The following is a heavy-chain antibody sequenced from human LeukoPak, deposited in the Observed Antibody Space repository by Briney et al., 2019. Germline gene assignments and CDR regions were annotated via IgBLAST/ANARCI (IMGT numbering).Heavy chain of an antibody. V-gene: IGHV1-2*02. D-gene: IGHD3-22*01. CDR2: INPNSGGT. CDR1: GYTFTGYY. Sequence: ASVKVSCKASGYTFTGYYMHWVRQAPGQGLEWMGWINPNSGGTNYAQKFQGRVTMTRDTSISTAYMELSRLRSDDTAVYYCARLNYDSSGYYSNWFDPWGQGTLVTVFS. J-gene: IGHJ5*02. CDR3: ARLNYDSSGYYSNWFDP.